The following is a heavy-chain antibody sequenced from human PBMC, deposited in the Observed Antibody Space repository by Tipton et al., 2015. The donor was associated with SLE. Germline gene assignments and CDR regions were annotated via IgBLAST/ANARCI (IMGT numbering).Heavy chain of an antibody. CDR2: IYHSGST. CDR3: ASNSMILTRDAFDI. V-gene: IGHV4-31*03. CDR1: GGSISSGGYY. J-gene: IGHJ3*02. Sequence: TLSLTCTVSGGSISSGGYYWSWIRQHPGKGLEWIGEIYHSGSTNYNPSLKSRVTISVDTSKNQFSLKLSSVTAADTAVYYCASNSMILTRDAFDIWGRGTMVTVSS. D-gene: IGHD4/OR15-4a*01.